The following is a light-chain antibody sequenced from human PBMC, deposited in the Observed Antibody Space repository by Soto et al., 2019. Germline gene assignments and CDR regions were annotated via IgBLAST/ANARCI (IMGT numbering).Light chain of an antibody. CDR1: SSDVGAYSY. J-gene: IGLJ1*01. CDR3: SSYTSSRTYV. CDR2: DVS. Sequence: QSVLTQPASVSGSPGQSITISCTGTSSDVGAYSYVTWYQQHPGKAPKLIIYDVSDRPSGISNRFSGSKSDNTASLTISGLQAEDEAEYYCSSYTSSRTYVFGTGTNVTVL. V-gene: IGLV2-14*01.